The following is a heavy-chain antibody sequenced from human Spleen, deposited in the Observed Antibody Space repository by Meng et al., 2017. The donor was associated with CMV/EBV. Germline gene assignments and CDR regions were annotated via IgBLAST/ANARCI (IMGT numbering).Heavy chain of an antibody. J-gene: IGHJ4*02. V-gene: IGHV1-46*01. CDR3: ARDLGDIVVVPAAMP. D-gene: IGHD2-2*01. CDR1: GYTFTGYY. CDR2: INPSGGST. Sequence: QVQLGQSGAEVKKPGASVKVSCKASGYTFTGYYMHWVRQAPGQGLEWMGIINPSGGSTSYAQKFQGRVTMTRDTSTSTVYMELSSLRSEDTAVYYCARDLGDIVVVPAAMPWGQGTLVTVSS.